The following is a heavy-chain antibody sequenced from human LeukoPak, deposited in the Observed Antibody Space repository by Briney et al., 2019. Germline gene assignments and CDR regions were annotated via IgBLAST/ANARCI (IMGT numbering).Heavy chain of an antibody. V-gene: IGHV3-7*01. CDR2: IKTDGSEK. CDR3: AKKVRIAARPVGDY. Sequence: GGSLRLSCEGSGFTFSNYWMGWVRQAPGKGLQWVANIKTDGSEKYYVDSVEGRFTISRDNAKNSLYLQMNSLRAEDTAVYYCAKKVRIAARPVGDYWGQGTLVTVSS. CDR1: GFTFSNYW. J-gene: IGHJ4*02. D-gene: IGHD6-6*01.